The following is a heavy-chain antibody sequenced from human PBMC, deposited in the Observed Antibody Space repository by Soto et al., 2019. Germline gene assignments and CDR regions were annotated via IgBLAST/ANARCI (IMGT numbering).Heavy chain of an antibody. J-gene: IGHJ4*02. CDR3: AKAGDWNYVFDF. CDR1: GFSFTHYR. V-gene: IGHV3-74*01. D-gene: IGHD1-7*01. Sequence: EVRLVESGGGQVHPGGSLRLSCAASGFSFTHYRIHWVRQVPGKGLEWVCRVHADGSSTNYAGFAKGRFTISRDNSKNTAYLEMNNLRADDTALYYCAKAGDWNYVFDFWGQGTSVIVSS. CDR2: VHADGSST.